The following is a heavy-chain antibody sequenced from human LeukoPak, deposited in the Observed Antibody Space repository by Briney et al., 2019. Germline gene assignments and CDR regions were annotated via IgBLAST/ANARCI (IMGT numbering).Heavy chain of an antibody. J-gene: IGHJ3*02. V-gene: IGHV3-21*01. Sequence: GGSLRLSCAASGFTFSSYSMNWVRQAPGKGLEWVSSISSSSSYIYYADSVKGRFTISRDNAKNSLYLQMNSLRAEDTAVYYCARDKGFWSGYDDAFDIWGQGTMVTVSS. CDR1: GFTFSSYS. D-gene: IGHD3-3*01. CDR2: ISSSSSYI. CDR3: ARDKGFWSGYDDAFDI.